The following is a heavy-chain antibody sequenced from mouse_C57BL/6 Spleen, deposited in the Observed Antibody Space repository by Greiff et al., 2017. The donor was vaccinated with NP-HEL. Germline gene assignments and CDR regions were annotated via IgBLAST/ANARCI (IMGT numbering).Heavy chain of an antibody. J-gene: IGHJ4*01. V-gene: IGHV1-50*01. CDR3: ARSYSNPYYAMDY. CDR1: GYTFTSYW. CDR2: IDPSDSYT. D-gene: IGHD2-5*01. Sequence: VQLQQPGAELVKPGASVKLSCKASGYTFTSYWMQWVKQRPGQGLEWIGEIDPSDSYTNYNQKFKGKATLTVDTSSSTAYMQLSSLTSEDSAVYYCARSYSNPYYAMDYWGQGTSVTVSS.